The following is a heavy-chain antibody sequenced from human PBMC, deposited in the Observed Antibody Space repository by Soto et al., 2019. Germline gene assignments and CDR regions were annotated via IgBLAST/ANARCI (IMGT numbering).Heavy chain of an antibody. Sequence: GGSLRLSCAASGFTFDDYGMSWVRQAPGKGLEWVSGINWNGGSTGYADSVKGRFTISRDNAKNSLYLQMNSLRAEDTALYYCARDRITYYDILTGYHGGQVHFGMDVWGQGTTVTVSS. CDR3: ARDRITYYDILTGYHGGQVHFGMDV. J-gene: IGHJ6*02. V-gene: IGHV3-20*04. D-gene: IGHD3-9*01. CDR2: INWNGGST. CDR1: GFTFDDYG.